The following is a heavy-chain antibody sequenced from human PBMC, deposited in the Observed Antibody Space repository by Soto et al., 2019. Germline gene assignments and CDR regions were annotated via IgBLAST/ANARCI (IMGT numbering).Heavy chain of an antibody. CDR3: ARGASYYDFWSGYFDY. J-gene: IGHJ4*02. Sequence: GGSLRLSCAASGFTFSSYWMHWVRQAPGKGLVWVSRINSDGSSTSYADSVKGRFTISRDNAKNTLYLQMNSLRAEDTAVYYCARGASYYDFWSGYFDYWGQGTLVTVPS. V-gene: IGHV3-74*01. CDR1: GFTFSSYW. D-gene: IGHD3-3*01. CDR2: INSDGSST.